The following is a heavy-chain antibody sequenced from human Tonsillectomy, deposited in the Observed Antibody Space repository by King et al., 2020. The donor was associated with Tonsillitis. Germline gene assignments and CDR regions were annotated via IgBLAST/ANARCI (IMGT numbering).Heavy chain of an antibody. V-gene: IGHV1-69*01. CDR2: IIPIFGTA. J-gene: IGHJ6*02. CDR3: ARGGDYYGSGNPRFDYFGMGV. Sequence: QLVQSGAEVKKPGSSVKVSCKASGGSFSNYVISWVRQAPGQGLEWVGGIIPIFGTATHAQKFQGRVTITADESTNTVYMELASLRSEDTAVYYCARGGDYYGSGNPRFDYFGMGVWGQGTTVTVSS. D-gene: IGHD3-10*01. CDR1: GGSFSNYV.